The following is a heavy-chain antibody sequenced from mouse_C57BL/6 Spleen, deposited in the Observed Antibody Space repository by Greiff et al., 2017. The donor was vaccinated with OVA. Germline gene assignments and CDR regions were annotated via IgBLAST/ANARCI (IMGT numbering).Heavy chain of an antibody. D-gene: IGHD2-5*01. V-gene: IGHV1-61*01. CDR2: IYPSDSET. Sequence: QVHVKQPGAELVRPGSSVKLSCKASGYTFTSYWMDWVKQRPGQGLEWIGNIYPSDSETHYNQKFKDKATLTVDKSSSTAYMQLSSLTSEDSAVYYCARYSNYEDFDVWGTGTTVTVSS. CDR1: GYTFTSYW. J-gene: IGHJ1*03. CDR3: ARYSNYEDFDV.